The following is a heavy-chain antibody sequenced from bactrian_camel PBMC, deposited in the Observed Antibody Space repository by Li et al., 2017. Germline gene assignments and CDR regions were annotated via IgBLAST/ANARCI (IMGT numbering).Heavy chain of an antibody. CDR3: AAAIEQAYGLGDRKGQVLGCNYHY. J-gene: IGHJ4*01. CDR2: IIPAGGSI. CDR1: ATFERSSDC. D-gene: IGHD5*01. Sequence: HVQLVESGGGSVQAGGSLRLSCSYTATFERSSDCLGWFRQAPGKNRERVARIIPAGGSISISESVRGRFTISLDKGKNLLYLQMNSLEPGDTAMYHCAAAIEQAYGLGDRKGQVLGCNYHYSGPGTQVTVS. V-gene: IGHV3S54*01.